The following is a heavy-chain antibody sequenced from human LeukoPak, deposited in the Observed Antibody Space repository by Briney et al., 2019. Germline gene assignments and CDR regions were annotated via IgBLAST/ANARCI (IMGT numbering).Heavy chain of an antibody. CDR3: AKDFGSGWYYFDY. V-gene: IGHV3-30*18. CDR1: GFTFSSYG. Sequence: GGSLRLSCAASGFTFSSYGMHWVRQAPGKGLEWVAAISWDGNNKYYADSVKGRFTISRDNSKNTLYLQMNSLRAEYTAVYYCAKDFGSGWYYFDYWGQGTLVPVSS. D-gene: IGHD6-19*01. CDR2: ISWDGNNK. J-gene: IGHJ4*02.